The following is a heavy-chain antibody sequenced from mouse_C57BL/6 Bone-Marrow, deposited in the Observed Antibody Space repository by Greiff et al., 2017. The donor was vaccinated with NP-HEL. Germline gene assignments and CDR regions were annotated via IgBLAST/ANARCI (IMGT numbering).Heavy chain of an antibody. Sequence: EVKVVESGGGLVKPGGSLKLSCAASGFTFSDYGMHWVRQAPEKGLEWVAYISSGSSTIYYADTVKGRFTFSRDNAKNTLFLQMTGLRSEDTAMYYCARRDYGVAWFAYWGQGTLVTVSA. V-gene: IGHV5-17*01. CDR3: ARRDYGVAWFAY. CDR2: ISSGSSTI. J-gene: IGHJ3*01. D-gene: IGHD2-4*01. CDR1: GFTFSDYG.